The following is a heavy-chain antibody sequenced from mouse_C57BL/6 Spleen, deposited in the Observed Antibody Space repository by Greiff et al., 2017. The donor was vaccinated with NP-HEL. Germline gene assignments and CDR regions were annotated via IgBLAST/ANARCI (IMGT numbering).Heavy chain of an antibody. CDR1: GYAFSSSW. Sequence: VQLQQSGPELVKPGASVKISCKASGYAFSSSWMNWVKQRPGQGLEWIGRIYPGDGDTNYNGKFKGKATLTADKSSSTAYMQLSSLTSEDSAVYVCARKYYGTHYAMGYWGQGTSVTVSS. D-gene: IGHD1-1*02. CDR3: ARKYYGTHYAMGY. CDR2: IYPGDGDT. V-gene: IGHV1-82*01. J-gene: IGHJ4*01.